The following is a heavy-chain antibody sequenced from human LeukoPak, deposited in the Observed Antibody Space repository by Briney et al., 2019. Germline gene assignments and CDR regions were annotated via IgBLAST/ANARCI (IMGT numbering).Heavy chain of an antibody. CDR3: AREGPEYGRAFDY. Sequence: ASVKVSCKASGGTFSSYAISWVRQAPGQGLEWMGGIIPIFGTANYAQKFQGRVTITADESTSTAYMELSSLRSEDTAVYYCAREGPEYGRAFDYWGQGTLVTVSS. D-gene: IGHD6-6*01. CDR2: IIPIFGTA. CDR1: GGTFSSYA. J-gene: IGHJ4*02. V-gene: IGHV1-69*13.